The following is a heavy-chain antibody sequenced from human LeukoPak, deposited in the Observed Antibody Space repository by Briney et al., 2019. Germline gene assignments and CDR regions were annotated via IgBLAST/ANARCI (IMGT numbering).Heavy chain of an antibody. J-gene: IGHJ4*02. CDR3: ARRSLRYFDWSDHFDY. V-gene: IGHV1-46*01. Sequence: ASVKVSCKASGYTFTSYYMHWVRQAPGQGLEWMGIINPSGGSTSYAQKFQGRVTMTRDTSTSTVYMELSRLRSDDTAVYYCARRSLRYFDWSDHFDYWGQGTLVTVSS. D-gene: IGHD3-9*01. CDR1: GYTFTSYY. CDR2: INPSGGST.